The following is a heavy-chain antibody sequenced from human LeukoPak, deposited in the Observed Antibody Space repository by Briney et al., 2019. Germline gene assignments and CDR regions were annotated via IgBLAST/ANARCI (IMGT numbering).Heavy chain of an antibody. D-gene: IGHD2-15*01. V-gene: IGHV3-23*01. Sequence: GGSLRLSCAASGFTFSSYSMSWVRQAPGKGLEWVSAISGSGDSTYYGDSVKGRFTISRDNSKNTLYLQMNSLRAEDTAVYYCAKDSVVVAATPEGNFDYWGQGTLVTVSS. CDR2: ISGSGDST. CDR1: GFTFSSYS. J-gene: IGHJ4*02. CDR3: AKDSVVVAATPEGNFDY.